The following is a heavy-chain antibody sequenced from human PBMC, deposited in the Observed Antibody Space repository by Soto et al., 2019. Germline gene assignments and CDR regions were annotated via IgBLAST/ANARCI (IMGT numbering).Heavy chain of an antibody. CDR2: ISFAGNNK. Sequence: GGSLRLSCAVSGFTFSGYSMHWVRQDPDMGLEWVAFISFAGNNKYYADSVKGRFTISRDNSNNMLYLEMNSLRPDDTAVYYCARDRQKALVVVAATGGFDYWGQGTPVTVSS. D-gene: IGHD2-15*01. CDR3: ARDRQKALVVVAATGGFDY. V-gene: IGHV3-30*04. CDR1: GFTFSGYS. J-gene: IGHJ4*02.